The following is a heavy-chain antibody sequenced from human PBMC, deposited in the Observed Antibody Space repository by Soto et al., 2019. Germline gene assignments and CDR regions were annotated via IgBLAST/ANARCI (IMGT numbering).Heavy chain of an antibody. CDR3: ARGGHVVVVTAVLDF. D-gene: IGHD2-21*02. V-gene: IGHV1-46*01. J-gene: IGHJ4*02. CDR1: GDTFTDYY. Sequence: QVQLVQSGAEVKKPGASMKVSCKASGDTFTDYYIHWVRQAPGQGLEWMGTVNPSGGHTTYAQHFLGRMTMTRDTSTSTLYMELTSLTSEDTAVYYCARGGHVVVVTAVLDFWGQGTLVTVSS. CDR2: VNPSGGHT.